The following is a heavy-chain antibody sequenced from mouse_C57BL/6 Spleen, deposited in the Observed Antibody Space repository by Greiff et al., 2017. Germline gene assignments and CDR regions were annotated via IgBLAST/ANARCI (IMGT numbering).Heavy chain of an antibody. Sequence: VQLQESGAELVRPGTSVKVSCKASGYAFTNYLIEWVKQRPGQGLEWIGVINPGSGGTNYNEKFKGKATLTADKSSSTAYMQLSSLTSEDSAVYFCARGLYDYQTDSFAYWGQGTLVTVSA. CDR1: GYAFTNYL. J-gene: IGHJ3*01. D-gene: IGHD2-4*01. V-gene: IGHV1-54*01. CDR2: INPGSGGT. CDR3: ARGLYDYQTDSFAY.